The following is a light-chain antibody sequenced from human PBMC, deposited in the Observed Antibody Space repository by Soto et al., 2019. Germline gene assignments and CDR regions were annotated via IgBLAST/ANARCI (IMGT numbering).Light chain of an antibody. J-gene: IGKJ4*01. Sequence: EIVLTQSPGTLSLSPGERATLSCRASQSVSSSYLAWYQQKPGQAPRLLIYGASSRATGIPDRFSGSGSGTDFTLTISRLEPEECAVYYCQQYGSFGGGTKVEIK. CDR2: GAS. CDR1: QSVSSSY. V-gene: IGKV3-20*01. CDR3: QQYGS.